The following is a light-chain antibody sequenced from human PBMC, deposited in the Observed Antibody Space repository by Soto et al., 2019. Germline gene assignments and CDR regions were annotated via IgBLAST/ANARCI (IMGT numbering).Light chain of an antibody. J-gene: IGKJ4*01. CDR2: GAS. V-gene: IGKV3-20*01. CDR1: QSVSNSY. Sequence: DIVLTQSPGTLSFSPVERSTLSCRASQSVSNSYLAWYQQKPGQAPRLLIYGASSRATGIPDRFSGSGSGTDATLTINRLEPEDFAVYYCQQYGSSPTFGGGTKVDI. CDR3: QQYGSSPT.